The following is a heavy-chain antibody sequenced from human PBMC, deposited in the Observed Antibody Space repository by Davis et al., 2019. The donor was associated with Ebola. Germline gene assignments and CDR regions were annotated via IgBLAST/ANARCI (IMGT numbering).Heavy chain of an antibody. Sequence: GESLKISCAASGFTFSSYAMHWVRQAPGKGLEWVAVISYDGSNKYYADSVKGRFTISRDNSKNTLYLQMNSLRAEDTAVYYCARGGPPTIVVVNPFDYWGQGTLVTVSS. CDR2: ISYDGSNK. D-gene: IGHD3-22*01. CDR1: GFTFSSYA. J-gene: IGHJ4*02. V-gene: IGHV3-30-3*01. CDR3: ARGGPPTIVVVNPFDY.